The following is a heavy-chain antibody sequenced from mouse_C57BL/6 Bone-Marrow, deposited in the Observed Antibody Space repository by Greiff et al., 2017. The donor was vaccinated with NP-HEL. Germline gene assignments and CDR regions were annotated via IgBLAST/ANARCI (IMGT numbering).Heavy chain of an antibody. CDR3: TRYKRGAMDY. J-gene: IGHJ4*01. CDR2: IDPETGGT. CDR1: GYTFTDYE. V-gene: IGHV1-15*01. Sequence: QVQLQQSGAELVRPGASVTLSCKASGYTFTDYEMHWVKQTPVHGLEGIGAIDPETGGTAYNQKFKGKAILTADKSSSTASMELRSLTSEDSAVYYCTRYKRGAMDYWGQGTSVTVSS.